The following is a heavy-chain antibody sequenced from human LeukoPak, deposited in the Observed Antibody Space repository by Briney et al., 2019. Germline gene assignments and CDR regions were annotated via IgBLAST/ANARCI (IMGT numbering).Heavy chain of an antibody. V-gene: IGHV1-8*01. Sequence: GASVKVSCKASGYTFTSYDINWVRQATGQGLEWMGWMNPNSGNTGYAQKFQGRVTMTRNTSISTAYMELSSLRSEDTAVYYCTRGRPYRDAFDIWGQGTMVTVSS. J-gene: IGHJ3*02. CDR1: GYTFTSYD. D-gene: IGHD1-26*01. CDR2: MNPNSGNT. CDR3: TRGRPYRDAFDI.